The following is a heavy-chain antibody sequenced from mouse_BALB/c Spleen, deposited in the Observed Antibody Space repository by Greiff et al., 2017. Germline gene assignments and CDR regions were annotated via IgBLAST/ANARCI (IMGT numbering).Heavy chain of an antibody. CDR1: GYTFTSYW. CDR2: IYPSDSYT. V-gene: IGHV1-69*02. CDR3: TRERVFDY. Sequence: VQLQQPGAELVRPGASVKLSCKASGYTFTSYWINWVKQRPGQGLEWIGNIYPSDSYTNYNQKFKDKATLTVDKSSSTAYMQLSSPTSEDSAVYYCTRERVFDYWGQGTTLTVSS. J-gene: IGHJ2*01.